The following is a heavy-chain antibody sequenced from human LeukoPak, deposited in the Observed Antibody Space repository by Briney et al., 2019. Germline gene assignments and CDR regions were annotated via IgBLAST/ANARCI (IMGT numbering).Heavy chain of an antibody. CDR3: ARIRDGYTDAYDI. CDR2: IIPIFAIT. Sequence: SVKVSCKTSGGTFSSYAISWVRQAPGQGLEWMGGIIPIFAITNYAQKFQGRVTITADEFTSTVYMELSSLRSEDTAVYLCARIRDGYTDAYDIWGQGTMVTVSS. V-gene: IGHV1-69*13. D-gene: IGHD5-24*01. CDR1: GGTFSSYA. J-gene: IGHJ3*02.